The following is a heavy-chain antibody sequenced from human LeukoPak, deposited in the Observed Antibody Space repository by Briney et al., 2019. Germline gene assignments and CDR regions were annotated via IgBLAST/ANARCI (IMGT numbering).Heavy chain of an antibody. Sequence: GGSLRLSCAASGFTFSTYSMNWVRQAPGKGLEWVSAISGSGGSTYYADSVKGRFTISRDNSKNTLYLQMNSLRAEDTAVYYCAKGANYYDSSHGDYWGQGTLVTVPS. V-gene: IGHV3-23*01. CDR2: ISGSGGST. CDR3: AKGANYYDSSHGDY. J-gene: IGHJ4*02. CDR1: GFTFSTYS. D-gene: IGHD3-22*01.